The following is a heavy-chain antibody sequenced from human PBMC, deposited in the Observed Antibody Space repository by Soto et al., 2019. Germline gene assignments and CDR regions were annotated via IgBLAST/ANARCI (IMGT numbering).Heavy chain of an antibody. V-gene: IGHV4-39*01. Sequence: PSETLSLTCTVSGGSISSSSYYWGWIRQPPGKGLEWIGSIYYSGSTYYNPSLKSRVTISVDTSKNQFSLKLSSVTAADAAVYYCARFPGAGMATIYVDYWGQGTLVTVSS. CDR2: IYYSGST. J-gene: IGHJ4*02. D-gene: IGHD5-12*01. CDR1: GGSISSSSYY. CDR3: ARFPGAGMATIYVDY.